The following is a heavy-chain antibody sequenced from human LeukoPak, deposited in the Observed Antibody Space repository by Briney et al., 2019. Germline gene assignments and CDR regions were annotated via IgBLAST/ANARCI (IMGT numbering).Heavy chain of an antibody. CDR3: ARGDPYDILTGYYRAYFDY. CDR1: GGSFRSST. Sequence: GASVKVSCKTSGGSFRSSTFAWVRQAPGRGLEWMGRIIPILGIANYAQKFQGRVTITADKSTSTAYMELSSLRSEDTAVYYCARGDPYDILTGYYRAYFDYWGQGTLVTVSS. D-gene: IGHD3-9*01. V-gene: IGHV1-69*02. CDR2: IIPILGIA. J-gene: IGHJ4*02.